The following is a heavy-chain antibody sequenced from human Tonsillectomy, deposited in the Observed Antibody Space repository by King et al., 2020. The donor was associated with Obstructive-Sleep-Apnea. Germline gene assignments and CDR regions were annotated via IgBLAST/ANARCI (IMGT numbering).Heavy chain of an antibody. J-gene: IGHJ4*02. D-gene: IGHD6-19*01. V-gene: IGHV4-34*01. CDR2: INHSGST. Sequence: VQLQQWGAGLLKPSETLSLTCAVYGGSFSGYYWSWIRQPPGKGLEWIGEINHSGSTNYNPSLKSRVTISVDTSKNQFSLKLSSVTAADTAVYYCARRWGSGGKEEFDYWGQGTLVTVSS. CDR1: GGSFSGYY. CDR3: ARRWGSGGKEEFDY.